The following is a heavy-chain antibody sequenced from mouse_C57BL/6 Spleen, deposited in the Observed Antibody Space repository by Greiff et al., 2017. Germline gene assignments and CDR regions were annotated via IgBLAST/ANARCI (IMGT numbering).Heavy chain of an antibody. CDR2: ISSGSSTI. J-gene: IGHJ4*01. D-gene: IGHD2-4*01. Sequence: EVQLVESGGGLVKPGGSLKLSCAASGFTFSDYGMHWVRQAPEKGLEWVAYISSGSSTIYYADTVKGRFTISRDNAKNTLFLQMTSLRSEDTAMYYCANYDYDVPYAMDYWGQGTSVTVSS. CDR3: ANYDYDVPYAMDY. CDR1: GFTFSDYG. V-gene: IGHV5-17*01.